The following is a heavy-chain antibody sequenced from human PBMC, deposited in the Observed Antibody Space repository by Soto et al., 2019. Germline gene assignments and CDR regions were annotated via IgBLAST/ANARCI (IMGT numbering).Heavy chain of an antibody. CDR1: GYTFTSYG. CDR3: ARQEDIVLVPAAPFDY. Sequence: ASVKVSCKASGYTFTSYGISWVRQAPGQGLEWMGWISAYNGNTNYAQKLQGRVTMTTDTSTGTAYMELRSLRSDDTAVYYCARQEDIVLVPAAPFDYWGQGTLVTVSS. D-gene: IGHD2-2*01. J-gene: IGHJ4*02. CDR2: ISAYNGNT. V-gene: IGHV1-18*01.